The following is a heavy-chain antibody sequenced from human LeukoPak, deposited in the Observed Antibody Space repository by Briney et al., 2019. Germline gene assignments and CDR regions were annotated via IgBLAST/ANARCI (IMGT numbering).Heavy chain of an antibody. D-gene: IGHD2-21*01. CDR2: IYHSGST. CDR3: ARGEGCGGDCSENWFDP. V-gene: IGHV4-38-2*02. J-gene: IGHJ5*02. Sequence: SETLSLTCTVSGYSISSGYYWGWIRQPPGKGLERIGSIYHSGSTYYNPSLKSRVTISVDTSKNQFSLKLSSVTAADTAVYYCARGEGCGGDCSENWFDPWGQGTLVTVSS. CDR1: GYSISSGYY.